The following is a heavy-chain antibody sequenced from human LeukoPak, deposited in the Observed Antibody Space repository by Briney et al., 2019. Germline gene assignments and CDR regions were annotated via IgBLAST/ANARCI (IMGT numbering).Heavy chain of an antibody. CDR2: INNDGHKT. J-gene: IGHJ4*02. V-gene: IGHV3-43*02. D-gene: IGHD3-10*01. CDR1: GFTLRDYA. CDR3: TKGLRSGTYYNIFDY. Sequence: GGTLRLSCAASGFTLRDYAIHWVRQAPGKGLEWVCLSLINNDGHKTYYADSVKGRFTISRDNSRNSLYLQMNSLTIEDTALYFCTKGLRSGTYYNIFDYWSQGTLGTVSS.